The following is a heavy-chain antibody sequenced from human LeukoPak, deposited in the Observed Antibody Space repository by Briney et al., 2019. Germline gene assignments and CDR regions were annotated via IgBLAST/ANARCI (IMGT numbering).Heavy chain of an antibody. CDR2: ISGSGGST. V-gene: IGHV3-23*01. J-gene: IGHJ4*02. Sequence: SGGSLRLSCAASGFTFSSYAMSWVRQAPGKGLEWVSAISGSGGSTYYADSVKGRFTISRDNSKNTLYLQMNSLRAEDTAVYYCAKGYGSGSYYNPGAYWGQGTLVTVSS. D-gene: IGHD3-10*01. CDR3: AKGYGSGSYYNPGAY. CDR1: GFTFSSYA.